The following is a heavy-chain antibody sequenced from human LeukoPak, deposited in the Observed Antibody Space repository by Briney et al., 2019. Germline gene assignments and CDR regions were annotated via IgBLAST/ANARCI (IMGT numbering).Heavy chain of an antibody. CDR1: GFTFSSYA. CDR2: IWYDGSNK. J-gene: IGHJ5*02. Sequence: GRSLRLSCAASGFTFSSYAMHWVRQAPGKGLEWVAVIWYDGSNKYYADSVKGRFTISRDNSKNTLYLQMNSLRAEDTAVYYCAREGGSGDYGNWFDPWGQGTLVTVSS. D-gene: IGHD4-17*01. CDR3: AREGGSGDYGNWFDP. V-gene: IGHV3-33*08.